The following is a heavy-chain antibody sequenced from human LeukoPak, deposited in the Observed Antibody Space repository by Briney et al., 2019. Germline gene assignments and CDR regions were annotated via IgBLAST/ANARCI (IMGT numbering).Heavy chain of an antibody. J-gene: IGHJ6*03. CDR3: ARRDYYYYMDV. CDR2: ISAYNGNT. CDR1: GYTITSYG. Sequence: RASVKVSCKASGYTITSYGINWVRQAPGQGLEWMGWISAYNGNTNYAQKLQGRVTMTTDTSTSTAYMELRSLRSDDTAVYYCARRDYYYYMDVWGKGTTVTVSS. V-gene: IGHV1-18*01.